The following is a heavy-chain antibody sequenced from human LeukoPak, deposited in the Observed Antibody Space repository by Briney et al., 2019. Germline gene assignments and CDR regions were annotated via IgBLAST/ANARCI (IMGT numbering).Heavy chain of an antibody. CDR1: GGSIRGGAYY. CDR3: ARVQGSSSEENWFDP. Sequence: SQTLSLTCAVSGGSIRGGAYYWSWIRQPPGKGLEWIGEINHSGSTNYNPSLKSRVTISVDTSKNQFSLKLSSVTAADTAVYYCARVQGSSSEENWFDPWGQGTLVTVSS. CDR2: INHSGST. J-gene: IGHJ5*02. D-gene: IGHD6-13*01. V-gene: IGHV4-34*01.